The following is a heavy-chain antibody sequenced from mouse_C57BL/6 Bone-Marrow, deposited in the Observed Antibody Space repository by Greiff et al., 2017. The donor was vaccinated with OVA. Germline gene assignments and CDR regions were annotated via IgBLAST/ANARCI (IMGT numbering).Heavy chain of an antibody. D-gene: IGHD6-5*01. V-gene: IGHV1-15*01. CDR3: TRFLYYGDY. CDR2: IDPETGGT. J-gene: IGHJ2*01. Sequence: VKLQQSGAELVRPGASVTLSCKASGYTFTDYEMHWVKQTPVHGLEWIGAIDPETGGTAYNQKFKGKAILTADKSSSTAYMELRSLTSEDSAVYYCTRFLYYGDYWGQGTTLTVSS. CDR1: GYTFTDYE.